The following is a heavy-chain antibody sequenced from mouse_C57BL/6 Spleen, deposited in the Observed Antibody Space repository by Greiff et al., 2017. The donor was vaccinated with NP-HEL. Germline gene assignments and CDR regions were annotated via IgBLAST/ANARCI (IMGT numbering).Heavy chain of an antibody. J-gene: IGHJ2*01. CDR3: ARGTTVVLDY. CDR1: GYAFSSSW. Sequence: VQLQQSGPELVKPGASVKISCKASGYAFSSSWMNWVKQRPGKGLEWIGRIYPGDGDTNYNGKFKGKATLTADKSSSTAYMQLSSLTSEDSAVYFGARGTTVVLDYWGQGTTLTVSS. CDR2: IYPGDGDT. V-gene: IGHV1-82*01. D-gene: IGHD1-1*01.